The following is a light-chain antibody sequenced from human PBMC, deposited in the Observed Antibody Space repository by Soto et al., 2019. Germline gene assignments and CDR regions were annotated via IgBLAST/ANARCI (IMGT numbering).Light chain of an antibody. CDR3: QQYNSYPYT. Sequence: DIQMTQSPSTLSASVGDRVTITCRASQSISSWLAWYQQKPGKAPKLLIYDASSLQSGVPSRFSGSESGTQFTLTISSLQPDDFGTYYCQQYNSYPYTFGQGTKVDIK. CDR1: QSISSW. CDR2: DAS. V-gene: IGKV1-5*01. J-gene: IGKJ2*01.